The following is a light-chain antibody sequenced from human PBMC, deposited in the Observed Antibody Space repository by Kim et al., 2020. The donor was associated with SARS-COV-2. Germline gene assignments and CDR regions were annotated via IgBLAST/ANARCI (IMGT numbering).Light chain of an antibody. CDR3: QSYGRSPPLT. V-gene: IGKV3-20*01. CDR1: QSVSTY. Sequence: EIVLTRSPGTLSLSPGERATLSCRASQSVSTYLAWYQQKPGQAPRLLIYGASSRATGIPDTFSGSGSGTDFTLTISRLEPEDFAVYYCQSYGRSPPLTFGPGTKVDIK. CDR2: GAS. J-gene: IGKJ3*01.